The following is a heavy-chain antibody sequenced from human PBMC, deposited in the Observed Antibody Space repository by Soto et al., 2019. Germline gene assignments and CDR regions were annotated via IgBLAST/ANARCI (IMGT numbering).Heavy chain of an antibody. CDR3: ARDLGGGYKLYYYYGMDV. J-gene: IGHJ6*02. D-gene: IGHD5-12*01. Sequence: GGSLRLSCAASGFTFSSYSMNWVRQAPGKGLEWVSSISSSSSYIYYADSVKGRFTISRDNAKNSLYLQMNSLRAEDTAVYYCARDLGGGYKLYYYYGMDVWGQGTTVTVSS. CDR2: ISSSSSYI. V-gene: IGHV3-21*01. CDR1: GFTFSSYS.